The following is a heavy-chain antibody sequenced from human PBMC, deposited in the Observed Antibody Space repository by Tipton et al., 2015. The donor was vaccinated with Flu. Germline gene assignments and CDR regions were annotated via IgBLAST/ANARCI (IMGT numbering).Heavy chain of an antibody. D-gene: IGHD3-10*01. J-gene: IGHJ4*02. V-gene: IGHV3-33*06. Sequence: SLRLSCAASGFTFSSYGMHWVRQAPGKGLEWAAVIWYDGSNKYYADSVKGRFTISRDNSKNTLYLQMNSLRAEDTAVYYCAKDANYYGSGSYSEYWGQGTLVTVSS. CDR2: IWYDGSNK. CDR3: AKDANYYGSGSYSEY. CDR1: GFTFSSYG.